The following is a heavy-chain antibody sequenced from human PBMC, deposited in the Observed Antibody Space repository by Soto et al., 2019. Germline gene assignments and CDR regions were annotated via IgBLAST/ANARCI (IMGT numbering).Heavy chain of an antibody. D-gene: IGHD3-16*01. CDR3: ACDWATKTHQSRRFDP. Sequence: ASVKVSCKASGCTFTGYYMHWVRQAPGQGLEWMGWINPNSGGTNYAQKFQGWVTMTRDTSISTAYMELSRLRSDDTAVYYCACDWATKTHQSRRFDPWGQGTLVTVSS. CDR1: GCTFTGYY. V-gene: IGHV1-2*04. CDR2: INPNSGGT. J-gene: IGHJ5*02.